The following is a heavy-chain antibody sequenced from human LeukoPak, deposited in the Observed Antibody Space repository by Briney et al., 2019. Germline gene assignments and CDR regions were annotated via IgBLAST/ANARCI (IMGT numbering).Heavy chain of an antibody. V-gene: IGHV4-39*01. CDR3: ARHGNYVGNSEADY. CDR2: IYYSGST. D-gene: IGHD4-23*01. CDR1: GGSISSSSYY. J-gene: IGHJ4*02. Sequence: SETLSLTCTVSGGSISSSSYYWGWIRQPPGKGLEWIGSIYYSGSTYYNPSLKSRVTISVDTSKNQFSLKLNSVTAADTAVYYCARHGNYVGNSEADYWGQGTLVTVSS.